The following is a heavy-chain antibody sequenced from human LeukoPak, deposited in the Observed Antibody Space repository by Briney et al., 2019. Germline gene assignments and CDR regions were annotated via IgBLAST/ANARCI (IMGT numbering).Heavy chain of an antibody. CDR3: ASEKSSTSCYGGICNWFDP. J-gene: IGHJ5*02. V-gene: IGHV3-53*04. CDR1: GFTVNSNY. Sequence: GGSLRLSCAASGFTVNSNYMSWVRQAPGKGLEWVSVIYSGGSTYYADSVKGRFTISRHNSKNTLYLQMNSLRAEDTAVYYCASEKSSTSCYGGICNWFDPWGQGTLVTVSS. CDR2: IYSGGST. D-gene: IGHD2-2*01.